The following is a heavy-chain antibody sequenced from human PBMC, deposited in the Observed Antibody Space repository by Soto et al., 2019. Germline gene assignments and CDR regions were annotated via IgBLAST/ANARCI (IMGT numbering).Heavy chain of an antibody. Sequence: SETLSLTCTVSGGSISSYYWSWIRQPPGKGLEWIGYIYYSVSTNYNPSLKSRVTISVDTSKNQFSLKLSSVTAADTAVYYCARADYGRVIDYWGQGTLVTVSS. CDR3: ARADYGRVIDY. D-gene: IGHD3-10*01. CDR1: GGSISSYY. J-gene: IGHJ4*02. V-gene: IGHV4-59*01. CDR2: IYYSVST.